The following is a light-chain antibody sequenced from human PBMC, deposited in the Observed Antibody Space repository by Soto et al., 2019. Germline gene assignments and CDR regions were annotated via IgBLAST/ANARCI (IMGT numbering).Light chain of an antibody. J-gene: IGKJ1*01. CDR1: QSVSSN. CDR3: QHYNNWPPWT. CDR2: GAS. V-gene: IGKV3-15*01. Sequence: EIVMTQSPATLSVSPGERATLSCRASQSVSSNLAWYQQKPGQAPRLLIYGASTMATGIPARFSGSGSGTEFTLTISSLQSEDVPVYCCQHYNNWPPWTFGQGTKVVIK.